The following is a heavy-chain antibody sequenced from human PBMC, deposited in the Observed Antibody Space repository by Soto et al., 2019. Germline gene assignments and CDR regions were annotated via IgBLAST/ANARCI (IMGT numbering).Heavy chain of an antibody. CDR3: ARFPGTTDFDY. CDR1: GFTVSSNY. D-gene: IGHD1-7*01. V-gene: IGHV3-53*04. Sequence: GGSLRLSCAASGFTVSSNYMSWVRQAPGKGLEWVSVIYSGGSTYYADSVKGRFTISRHNSKNTLYLQMNSLRAEDTAVYFCARFPGTTDFDYWGQGTLVTVSS. CDR2: IYSGGST. J-gene: IGHJ4*02.